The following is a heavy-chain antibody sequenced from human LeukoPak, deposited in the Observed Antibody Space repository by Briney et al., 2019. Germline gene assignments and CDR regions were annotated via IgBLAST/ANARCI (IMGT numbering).Heavy chain of an antibody. CDR1: GGSISSSSYY. CDR2: IYHSGST. J-gene: IGHJ6*03. CDR3: ARDRIAAAGTIYYMDV. V-gene: IGHV4-39*07. D-gene: IGHD6-13*01. Sequence: SETLSLTCTVSGGSISSSSYYWGWIRQPPGKGLEWIGSIYHSGSTYYNPSLKSRVTISVDTSKNQFSLKLSSVTAADTAVYYCARDRIAAAGTIYYMDVWGKGTTVSVSS.